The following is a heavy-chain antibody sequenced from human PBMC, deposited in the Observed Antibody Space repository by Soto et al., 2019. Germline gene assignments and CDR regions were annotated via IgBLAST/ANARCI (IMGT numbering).Heavy chain of an antibody. V-gene: IGHV3-7*03. CDR3: ARVSFPLLRYFDWSEFDY. CDR2: IKQDGSEK. CDR1: GFTFSSYW. D-gene: IGHD3-9*01. J-gene: IGHJ4*02. Sequence: PGGSLRLSCAASGFTFSSYWMSWVRQAPGKGLEWVANIKQDGSEKYYVDSVKGRFTISRDNAKNSLYLQMNSLRAEDTAVYYCARVSFPLLRYFDWSEFDYWGQGTLVTVSS.